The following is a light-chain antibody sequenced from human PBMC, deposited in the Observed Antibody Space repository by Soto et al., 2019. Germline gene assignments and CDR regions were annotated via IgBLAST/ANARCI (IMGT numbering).Light chain of an antibody. Sequence: DIQMTQSPSSLSASIGDRVTITCQASQDIRNYLNWYQHKAGKAPQLLIFDASNLQRGVPSRFSGSGSGTDFTFTISSLQPEDIATYYCQQDSNSPSFTFGPGTKVDIK. CDR2: DAS. V-gene: IGKV1-33*01. CDR3: QQDSNSPSFT. J-gene: IGKJ3*01. CDR1: QDIRNY.